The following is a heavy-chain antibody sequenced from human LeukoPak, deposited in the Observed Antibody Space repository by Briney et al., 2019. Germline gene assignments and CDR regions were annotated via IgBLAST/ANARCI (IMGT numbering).Heavy chain of an antibody. D-gene: IGHD3-22*01. Sequence: SETLSLTCTVSGGSISSYYWSWIRQPPGKGLEWIGYIYYSGSTNYNPSLKSRVTISVDTSKNQFSLKLSSVTAADTAVYYCARENYYDSSGYYFFDYWGQGTLVTVSS. CDR1: GGSISSYY. V-gene: IGHV4-59*01. CDR2: IYYSGST. CDR3: ARENYYDSSGYYFFDY. J-gene: IGHJ4*02.